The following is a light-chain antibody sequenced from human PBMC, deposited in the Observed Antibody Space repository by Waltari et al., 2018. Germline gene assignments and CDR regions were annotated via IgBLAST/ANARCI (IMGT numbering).Light chain of an antibody. Sequence: QSALTQPASVSGSPGQSITISCTGTSSDVGRYNYVSWYQQNPGKAPKLMIYEVSNRPSGVSNRFSGSKAGHTASLTISGLQAEDEADYYCSSYTTSNTYVFGTGTEVTVL. J-gene: IGLJ1*01. CDR1: SSDVGRYNY. CDR2: EVS. V-gene: IGLV2-14*01. CDR3: SSYTTSNTYV.